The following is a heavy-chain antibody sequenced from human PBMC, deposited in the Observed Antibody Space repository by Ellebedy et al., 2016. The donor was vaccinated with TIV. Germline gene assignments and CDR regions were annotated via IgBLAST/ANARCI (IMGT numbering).Heavy chain of an antibody. V-gene: IGHV4-4*07. D-gene: IGHD6-19*01. CDR2: IYTSGRT. J-gene: IGHJ4*02. Sequence: MPSETLSLTCTVSGGSISSYYWSWIRQPAGKGLEWIGRIYTSGRTNYNPSLKSRVTMSVDTSKNQFSLKLSSVTAADTAVYYCASGYSSGWLDYWGQGTLVTVSS. CDR3: ASGYSSGWLDY. CDR1: GGSISSYY.